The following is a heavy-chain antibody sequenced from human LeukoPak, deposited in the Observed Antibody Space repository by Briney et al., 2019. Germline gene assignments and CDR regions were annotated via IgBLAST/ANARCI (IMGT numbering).Heavy chain of an antibody. CDR1: GGSISSYY. J-gene: IGHJ5*02. CDR2: FYYSGST. V-gene: IGHV4-59*01. D-gene: IGHD1-26*01. CDR3: ARDRSYIWFDP. Sequence: SETLSLTCTVSGGSISSYYWSWIRQPPGKGLEWIGYFYYSGSTNYNPSLKSRLTISVDTSKNQFSLKLSSVTAADTAVYYCARDRSYIWFDPWGQGTLVTVSS.